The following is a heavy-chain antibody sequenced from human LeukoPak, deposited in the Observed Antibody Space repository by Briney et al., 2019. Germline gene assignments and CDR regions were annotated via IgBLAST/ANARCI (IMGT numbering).Heavy chain of an antibody. CDR3: ARAQTPTPNYYYMDV. Sequence: ASVKVSCKASGYTFTSYGISWVRQAPGQGLEWMGWISAYNGNTNYAQKLQGRVTMTTDTSTSTAYMELRSLRSDDTAVYYCARAQTPTPNYYYMDVWGKGTTVTISS. CDR1: GYTFTSYG. CDR2: ISAYNGNT. D-gene: IGHD2-15*01. J-gene: IGHJ6*03. V-gene: IGHV1-18*01.